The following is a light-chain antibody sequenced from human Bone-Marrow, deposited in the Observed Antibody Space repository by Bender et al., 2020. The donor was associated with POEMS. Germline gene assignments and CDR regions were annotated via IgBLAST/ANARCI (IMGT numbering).Light chain of an antibody. CDR2: EDI. CDR1: SSDVGSYNL. CDR3: CSYAGSSTLA. V-gene: IGLV2-23*01. Sequence: QSALTQPASVSGSPGQSITISCTGTSSDVGSYNLVSWYQQYPGKVPKLMIYEDIKRPSGVSNRFSGSKSGNTASLTISGLQAEDEADYYCCSYAGSSTLAFGGGTKLTVL. J-gene: IGLJ2*01.